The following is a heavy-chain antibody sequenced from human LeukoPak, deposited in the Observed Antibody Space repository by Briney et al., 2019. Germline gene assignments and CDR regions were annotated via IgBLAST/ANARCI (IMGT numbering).Heavy chain of an antibody. CDR3: ARDGGTLLWFGELLAYGMDV. J-gene: IGHJ6*02. V-gene: IGHV1-46*01. CDR2: INPSGGST. CDR1: GYTFTSYY. Sequence: ASVKVSCKASGYTFTSYYMHWVRQSPGQGLEWMGIINPSGGSTSYAQKFQGRVTMTRDTSTSTVYMELSSLRSEDTAVYYCARDGGTLLWFGELLAYGMDVWGQGTTVTVSS. D-gene: IGHD3-10*01.